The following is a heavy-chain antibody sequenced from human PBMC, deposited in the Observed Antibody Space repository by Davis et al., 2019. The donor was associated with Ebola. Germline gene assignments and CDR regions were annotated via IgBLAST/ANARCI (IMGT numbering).Heavy chain of an antibody. CDR2: INPSGGST. D-gene: IGHD2-2*01. CDR1: GYTFTSYY. Sequence: AASVKVSCTASGYTFTSYYMHWVRQAPGQGLEWMGIINPSGGSTSYAQKFQGRVTITRDTSTSTVYMELSSLRSEDTAVYYCARRGCSSTSCRWGGWFDPWGQGTLVTVSS. J-gene: IGHJ5*02. CDR3: ARRGCSSTSCRWGGWFDP. V-gene: IGHV1-46*01.